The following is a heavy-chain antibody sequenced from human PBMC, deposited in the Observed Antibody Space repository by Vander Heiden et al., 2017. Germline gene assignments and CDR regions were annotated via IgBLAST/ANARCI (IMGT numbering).Heavy chain of an antibody. CDR1: GFTFSSYA. J-gene: IGHJ4*02. Sequence: QVQLVESGGGGVQPGSSRRLSCAASGFTFSSYAMHWVRQAPGKGLEWVAVISYDGSNKYYADSVKGRFTISRDNSKNTLYLQMNSLRAEDTAVYYCARARGYSYGRFDYWGQGTLVTVSS. CDR2: ISYDGSNK. V-gene: IGHV3-30-3*01. D-gene: IGHD5-18*01. CDR3: ARARGYSYGRFDY.